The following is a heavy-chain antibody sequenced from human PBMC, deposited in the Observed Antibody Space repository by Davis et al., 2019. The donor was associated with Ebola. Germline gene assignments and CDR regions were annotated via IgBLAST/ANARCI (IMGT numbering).Heavy chain of an antibody. J-gene: IGHJ6*03. Sequence: ASVKVSCKASGYTFTSYDINWVRQATGQGLEWMGWMNPNSGNTGYAQKFQGRVTMTRNTSISTAYMELSSLRSEDTAVYYCARDVGWTTVTTGHYYYYMDVWGKGTTVTVSS. D-gene: IGHD4-11*01. CDR3: ARDVGWTTVTTGHYYYYMDV. CDR1: GYTFTSYD. V-gene: IGHV1-8*01. CDR2: MNPNSGNT.